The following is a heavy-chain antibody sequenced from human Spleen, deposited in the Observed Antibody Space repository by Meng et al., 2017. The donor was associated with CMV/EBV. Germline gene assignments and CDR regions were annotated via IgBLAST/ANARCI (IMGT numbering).Heavy chain of an antibody. Sequence: GESLKISCTGSGFTVSNSYMTWVRQAPGKGLELVSVIYIGGSTYYADSVMGRFTISRDNSQNTLYLQMNSLRPEDTAVYFCVTLIGLPCLWGQGTQVTVSS. J-gene: IGHJ4*02. CDR1: GFTVSNSY. CDR3: VTLIGLPCL. D-gene: IGHD5/OR15-5a*01. V-gene: IGHV3-66*02. CDR2: IYIGGST.